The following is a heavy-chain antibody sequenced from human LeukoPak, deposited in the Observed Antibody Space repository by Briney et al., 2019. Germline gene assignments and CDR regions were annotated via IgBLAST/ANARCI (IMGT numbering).Heavy chain of an antibody. D-gene: IGHD3-16*01. Sequence: GGSLRLSCAASGFTFSSYTMNWVRQAPGKGLEWVSCISTASVAIDYADSVKGRFTISRDNAKNSLYLQMNSLRAEDTAVYYCARAKSRGLLDYWGQGTLVTVSS. CDR2: ISTASVAI. CDR3: ARAKSRGLLDY. V-gene: IGHV3-48*01. CDR1: GFTFSSYT. J-gene: IGHJ4*02.